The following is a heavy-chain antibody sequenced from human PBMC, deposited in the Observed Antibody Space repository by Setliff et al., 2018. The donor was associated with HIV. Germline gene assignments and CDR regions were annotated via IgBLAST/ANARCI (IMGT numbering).Heavy chain of an antibody. CDR2: VYHTGST. CDR3: ARDMRHLAPLGYYFDY. Sequence: ASEILSLTCAVYGYPIDSGFYWGWIRQTPGRGLEWIVEVYHTGSTNYNPSLKSRVITSVDTSKNQFSLKLGSVTAADTAVYYCARDMRHLAPLGYYFDYWGQGTLVTVSS. CDR1: GYPIDSGFY. D-gene: IGHD3-10*01. V-gene: IGHV4-38-2*02. J-gene: IGHJ4*02.